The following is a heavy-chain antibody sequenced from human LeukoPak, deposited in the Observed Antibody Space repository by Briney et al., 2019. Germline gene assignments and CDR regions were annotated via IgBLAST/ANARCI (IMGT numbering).Heavy chain of an antibody. Sequence: GGSLRLSCAASGFTFSGYWMSWVRQAPRKGLEWVANIKQDGSQTYYVDSVKGRFTISRDNAKNSLYLQMNSLRAEDTAVYYCARGWLQFSALDCWGQGTLVTVSS. CDR1: GFTFSGYW. D-gene: IGHD5-24*01. CDR2: IKQDGSQT. V-gene: IGHV3-7*01. J-gene: IGHJ4*02. CDR3: ARGWLQFSALDC.